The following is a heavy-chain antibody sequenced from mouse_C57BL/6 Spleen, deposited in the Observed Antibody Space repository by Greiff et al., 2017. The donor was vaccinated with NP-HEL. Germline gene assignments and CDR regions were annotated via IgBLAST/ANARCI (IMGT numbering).Heavy chain of an antibody. J-gene: IGHJ2*01. CDR1: GFTFSSYA. V-gene: IGHV5-9-1*02. Sequence: EVNLVESGEGLVKPGGSLKLSCAASGFTFSSYAMSWVRQTPEKRLEWVAYISSGGDYIYYADTVKGRFTISRDNARNTLYLPMSSLKSEDTAMYYCTREGDYFDYWGQGTTLTVSS. CDR2: ISSGGDYI. D-gene: IGHD3-3*01. CDR3: TREGDYFDY.